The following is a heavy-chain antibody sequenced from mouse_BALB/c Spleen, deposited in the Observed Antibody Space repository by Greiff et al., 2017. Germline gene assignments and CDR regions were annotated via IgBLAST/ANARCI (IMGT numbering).Heavy chain of an antibody. CDR2: ISSGGSYT. CDR1: GFTFSSYT. D-gene: IGHD1-1*01. V-gene: IGHV5-6-4*01. CDR3: TREGITTVPMDY. Sequence: EVQGVESGGGLVKPGGSLKLSCAASGFTFSSYTMSWVRQTPEKRLEWVATISSGGSYTYYPDSVKGRFTISRDNAKNTLYLQMSSLKSEDTAMYYCTREGITTVPMDYWGQGTSVTVSS. J-gene: IGHJ4*01.